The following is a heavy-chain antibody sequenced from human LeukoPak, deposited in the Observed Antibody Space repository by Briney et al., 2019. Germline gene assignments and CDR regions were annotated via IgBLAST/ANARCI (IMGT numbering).Heavy chain of an antibody. J-gene: IGHJ4*02. D-gene: IGHD3-10*01. V-gene: IGHV3-30-3*01. CDR3: ARDRGYYGSGTTTDY. CDR1: GFTFSSYA. Sequence: GGSLRLSCAASGFTFSSYAMHWVRQAPGKGLEWVAVISYDGSNKYYADSVKGRFTTSRDNSKNTLYLQMNSLRAEDTAVYYCARDRGYYGSGTTTDYWGQGTLVTVSS. CDR2: ISYDGSNK.